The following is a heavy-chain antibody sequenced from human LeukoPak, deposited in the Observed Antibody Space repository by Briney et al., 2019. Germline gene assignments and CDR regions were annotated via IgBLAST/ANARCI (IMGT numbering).Heavy chain of an antibody. CDR3: ARDQRYCGGDCYDAFDI. Sequence: AASVKVSCKASGYAFSNYDMNWVRQAPGQGLEWMGWINTKTGNPTYAQGFTGRFVFSLDTSVSTTYLQISSLKADDTAVYYCARDQRYCGGDCYDAFDIWGQGTMVTVSS. CDR1: GYAFSNYD. J-gene: IGHJ3*02. CDR2: INTKTGNP. V-gene: IGHV7-4-1*02. D-gene: IGHD2-21*02.